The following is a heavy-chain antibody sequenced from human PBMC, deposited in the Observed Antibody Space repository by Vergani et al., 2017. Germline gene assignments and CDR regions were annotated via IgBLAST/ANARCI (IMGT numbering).Heavy chain of an antibody. V-gene: IGHV3-30*02. D-gene: IGHD5-12*01. CDR1: GFTLNTYG. Sequence: QVQILQSGGGVVQPGGSLRLSCTLSGFTLNTYGIHWVRQAPGKGLEWVGLIRGDGSNQYYRDSVKGRFTISRDNSKNTVYLQINGLRGEDTAIYYCAKSLLGIVAGNGMDVWGQGTTVTVFS. CDR2: IRGDGSNQ. CDR3: AKSLLGIVAGNGMDV. J-gene: IGHJ6*02.